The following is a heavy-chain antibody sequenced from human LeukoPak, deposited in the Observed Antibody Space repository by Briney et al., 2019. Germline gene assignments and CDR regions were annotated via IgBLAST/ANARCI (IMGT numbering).Heavy chain of an antibody. CDR1: GYSISSGYY. D-gene: IGHD3-16*01. V-gene: IGHV4-38-2*02. CDR3: TRGAGWLIDY. Sequence: SETLSLTCTVSGYSISSGYYWGWIRQPPGKGLEWIGSIDYSGTTHYNPSLKSRVTISADTSKNHFSLKLNSVTTADTAVYYCTRGAGWLIDYWGQGILVTVSS. J-gene: IGHJ4*02. CDR2: IDYSGTT.